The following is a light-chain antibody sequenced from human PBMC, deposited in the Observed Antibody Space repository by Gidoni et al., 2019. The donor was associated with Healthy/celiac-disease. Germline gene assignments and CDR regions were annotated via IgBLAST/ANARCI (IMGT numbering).Light chain of an antibody. CDR2: GAS. CDR1: QSVSSSY. V-gene: IGKV3-20*01. CDR3: QQYCSSPALT. J-gene: IGKJ4*01. Sequence: EIVLTQSPGTLSLSPGERATLSCRASQSVSSSYLAWYQQKPGQAPRLLIYGASSRATGIPDRFSGSGSGTDFTLTISRLEPEDFAVYYCQQYCSSPALTFXGXTKVEIK.